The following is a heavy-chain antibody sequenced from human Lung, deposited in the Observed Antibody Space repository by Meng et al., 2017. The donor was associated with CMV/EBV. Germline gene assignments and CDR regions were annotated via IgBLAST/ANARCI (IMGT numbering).Heavy chain of an antibody. D-gene: IGHD3-10*01. J-gene: IGHJ4*02. CDR1: GFTFSNYW. CDR3: ARDPVRGDLDY. V-gene: IGHV3-74*01. Sequence: GESXKISCAASGFTFSNYWIHWVRQAPGKGLEWVSRINTDGSSTAYADSVKGRFTISRDNAKNTVFLHISSVRAEDTAVFYCARDPVRGDLDYWGQGTVVTVSS. CDR2: INTDGSST.